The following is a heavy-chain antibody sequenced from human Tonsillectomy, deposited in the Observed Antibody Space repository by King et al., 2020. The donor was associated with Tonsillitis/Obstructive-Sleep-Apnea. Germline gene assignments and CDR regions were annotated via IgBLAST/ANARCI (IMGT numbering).Heavy chain of an antibody. J-gene: IGHJ4*02. CDR3: ARDMDPELGSGYYSGHFDY. Sequence: VQLVESGGGLVKPGGSLRLSCAASGFTFSSYSMNWVRQAPGKGLEWVSSISSSSSYIYYADSVKGRFTISRDNAKNSLYLQMNSLRAEDTAVYYCARDMDPELGSGYYSGHFDYWGQGTLVTVSS. CDR2: ISSSSSYI. CDR1: GFTFSSYS. V-gene: IGHV3-21*01. D-gene: IGHD3-22*01.